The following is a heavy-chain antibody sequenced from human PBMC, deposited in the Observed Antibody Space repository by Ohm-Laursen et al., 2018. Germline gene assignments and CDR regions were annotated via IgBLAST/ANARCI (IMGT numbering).Heavy chain of an antibody. CDR2: IYYSGST. CDR1: GGSISSYY. CDR3: ALLWFGESGGDSGYYGMDV. J-gene: IGHJ6*02. Sequence: SETLSLTCSVSGGSISSYYWTWIRQPLGKGLEWIGYIYYSGSTYYNPSLKSRVTISVDTSKNQFSLKLSSVTAADTAVYYCALLWFGESGGDSGYYGMDVWGQGTTVTVSS. V-gene: IGHV4-59*06. D-gene: IGHD3-10*01.